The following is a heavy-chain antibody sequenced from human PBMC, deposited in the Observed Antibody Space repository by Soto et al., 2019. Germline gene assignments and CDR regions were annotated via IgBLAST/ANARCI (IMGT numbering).Heavy chain of an antibody. Sequence: PSETLSLTCAVYGGSFSGYYRSWIRQPPGKGLEWIGEINHSGSTNYNPSLKSRVTISVDTSKNQFSLKLSSVTAADTAVYYCARGEGDVAATLIDRRNWFDPWGQGTLVTVSS. CDR1: GGSFSGYY. V-gene: IGHV4-34*01. D-gene: IGHD2-15*01. CDR2: INHSGST. CDR3: ARGEGDVAATLIDRRNWFDP. J-gene: IGHJ5*02.